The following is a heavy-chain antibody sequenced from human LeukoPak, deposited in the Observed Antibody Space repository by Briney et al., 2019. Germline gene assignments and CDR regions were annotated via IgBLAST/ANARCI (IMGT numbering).Heavy chain of an antibody. V-gene: IGHV3-23*01. CDR2: TSSSDAGT. Sequence: GGSLRLSCAASGFTLNNYAMSWVRQAPGKGLEWVSATSSSDAGTYHADSVRGRFTISRDNSKNTLYLRMNSLRAEDAAVYYCARAPVTSCSGVLCYPFDYWGQGTLVTVSS. CDR1: GFTLNNYA. J-gene: IGHJ4*02. CDR3: ARAPVTSCSGVLCYPFDY. D-gene: IGHD2-15*01.